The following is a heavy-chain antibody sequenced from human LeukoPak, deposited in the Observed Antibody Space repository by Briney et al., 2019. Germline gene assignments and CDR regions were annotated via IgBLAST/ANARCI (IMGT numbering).Heavy chain of an antibody. J-gene: IGHJ5*02. CDR1: GGSISSSAYH. V-gene: IGHV4-39*01. CDR2: IYYSGST. CDR3: ARHIIAAAGEHWFDP. D-gene: IGHD6-13*01. Sequence: SETLSLTCTVSGGSISSSAYHWGWIRQPPGKGLEWIGSIYYSGSTYYNPSLKSRVTISVDTSKNQFSLKLSSVAAADTAVYYCARHIIAAAGEHWFDPWGQGTLVTVSS.